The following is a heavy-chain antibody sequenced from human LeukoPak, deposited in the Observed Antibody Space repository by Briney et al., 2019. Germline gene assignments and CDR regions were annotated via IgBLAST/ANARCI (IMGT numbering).Heavy chain of an antibody. J-gene: IGHJ4*02. V-gene: IGHV4-59*08. CDR3: ARLGGATSPFGY. CDR2: IYYTGNT. Sequence: SETLSLTCTVSGGSISSYYWSWIRQPPGKGLEWIGYIYYTGNTNYNPSLKSRVTISVDTSRNQFSLNLSSVTAADTAIYYCARLGGATSPFGYWGQGTLVTVSS. CDR1: GGSISSYY. D-gene: IGHD1-26*01.